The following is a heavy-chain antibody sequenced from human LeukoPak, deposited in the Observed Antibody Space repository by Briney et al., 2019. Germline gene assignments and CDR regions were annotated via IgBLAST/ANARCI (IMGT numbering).Heavy chain of an antibody. J-gene: IGHJ4*02. CDR3: AKDREGLSSGYDLEYFDY. Sequence: GGSLRLSCAASGFTFATYAMSWVRQPPGKGLEWVSSISGSADITYYADSVKGRFTISRDNSKNTLFLQMNSLRAEDTAVYYCAKDREGLSSGYDLEYFDYWGQGTLVTVSS. CDR2: ISGSADIT. D-gene: IGHD5-12*01. CDR1: GFTFATYA. V-gene: IGHV3-23*01.